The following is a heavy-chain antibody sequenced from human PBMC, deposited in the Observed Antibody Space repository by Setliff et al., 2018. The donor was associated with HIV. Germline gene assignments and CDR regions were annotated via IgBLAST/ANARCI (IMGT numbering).Heavy chain of an antibody. CDR3: VSSQSPQDRAVIIGGL. V-gene: IGHV3-64*01. Sequence: LRLSCAASGFTFSSYAMHWVRQAPGKGLEYVSTISSNGDSTYYANSVKGRFSISRDNSRNTLHLQMNSLRPDDTAVYYCVSSQSPQDRAVIIGGLWGQGTQVTVSS. J-gene: IGHJ4*02. CDR1: GFTFSSYA. D-gene: IGHD3-10*01. CDR2: ISSNGDST.